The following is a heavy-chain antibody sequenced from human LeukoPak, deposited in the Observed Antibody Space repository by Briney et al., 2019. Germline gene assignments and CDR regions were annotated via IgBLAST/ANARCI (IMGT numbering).Heavy chain of an antibody. D-gene: IGHD2-15*01. J-gene: IGHJ4*02. Sequence: GASVKVSCKASGGTFSSYAISWVRQAPGQGLEWMGRTIPILGIANYAQKFQGRVTVTADKSTSTAYVELSSLRSGDTAVYCCARGTRVVAAMEFDYWGQGTLVTVSS. V-gene: IGHV1-69*04. CDR3: ARGTRVVAAMEFDY. CDR1: GGTFSSYA. CDR2: TIPILGIA.